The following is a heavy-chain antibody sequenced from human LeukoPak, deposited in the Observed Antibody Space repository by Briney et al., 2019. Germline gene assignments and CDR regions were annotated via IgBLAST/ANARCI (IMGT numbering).Heavy chain of an antibody. CDR2: MNPNSGNT. CDR1: GYTFTSYD. Sequence: GVSVKVSCKASGYTFTSYDINWVRQATGQGLEWMGWMNPNSGNTGYAQKFQGRVTMTRNTSISTAYMELSSLRSEDTAVYYCARGRIAAAGRRIDPWGQGTLVTVSS. V-gene: IGHV1-8*01. J-gene: IGHJ5*02. D-gene: IGHD6-13*01. CDR3: ARGRIAAAGRRIDP.